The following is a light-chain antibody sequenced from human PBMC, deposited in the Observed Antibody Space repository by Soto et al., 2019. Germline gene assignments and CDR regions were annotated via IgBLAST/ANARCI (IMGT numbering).Light chain of an antibody. Sequence: DIQMTQSPSSLSASVGDRVTITCQASQDIDNYLNWYQHKPGKATKLLIYDAFNLQTGVPSRFSGSRSGTDFTFTIDSLQPDDIATYYFQQYYYLSITFVQGTRLEIK. CDR1: QDIDNY. CDR2: DAF. J-gene: IGKJ5*01. CDR3: QQYYYLSIT. V-gene: IGKV1-33*01.